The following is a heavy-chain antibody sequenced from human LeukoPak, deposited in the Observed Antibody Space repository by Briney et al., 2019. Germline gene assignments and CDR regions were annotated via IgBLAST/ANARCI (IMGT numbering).Heavy chain of an antibody. CDR1: GFTFTSSA. CDR2: IVVGSGNT. Sequence: ASVKVSCKASGFTFTSSAMQWMRQARGQRLEWIGWIVVGSGNTNYAQKFQERVTITRDMSTSTAYMELSSLRSEDTAVYYCAAVRGSSGPYGMDVWGQGTTVTVSS. CDR3: AAVRGSSGPYGMDV. V-gene: IGHV1-58*02. D-gene: IGHD3-22*01. J-gene: IGHJ6*02.